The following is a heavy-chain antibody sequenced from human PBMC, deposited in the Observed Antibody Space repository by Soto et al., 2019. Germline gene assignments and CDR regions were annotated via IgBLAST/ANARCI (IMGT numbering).Heavy chain of an antibody. D-gene: IGHD6-19*01. V-gene: IGHV4-30-4*08. J-gene: IGHJ5*02. CDR3: AGMPYTSGYRFDP. CDR2: IYDSGVT. CDR1: GGSYSISTYS. Sequence: SETLSLTCTMSGGSYSISTYSWSWIRQPPGKVLQWIGYIYDSGVTSYNPSLESRVTISLDTSKNQCSLKLNSVTAADTAVYFCAGMPYTSGYRFDPWGPGTLVTVSS.